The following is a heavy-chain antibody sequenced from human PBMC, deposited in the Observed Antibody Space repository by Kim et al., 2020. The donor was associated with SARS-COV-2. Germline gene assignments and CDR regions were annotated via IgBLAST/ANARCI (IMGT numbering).Heavy chain of an antibody. CDR2: INTNTGNP. V-gene: IGHV7-4-1*02. D-gene: IGHD5-18*01. CDR1: GYTFTSYA. J-gene: IGHJ4*02. Sequence: ASVKVSCKASGYTFTSYAMNWVRQAPGQGLEWMGWINTNTGNPTYAQGFTGRFVFSLDTSVSTAYLQISSLKAEDTAVYYCARVANRGGVLHGYSYAKGYFDYWGQGTLVTVSS. CDR3: ARVANRGGVLHGYSYAKGYFDY.